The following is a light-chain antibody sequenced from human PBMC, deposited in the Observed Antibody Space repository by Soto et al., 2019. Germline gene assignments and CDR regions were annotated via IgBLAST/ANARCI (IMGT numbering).Light chain of an antibody. CDR1: GSNIGSDT. V-gene: IGLV1-44*01. CDR3: ATGAV. Sequence: QSALTQPPSASGTPGQRVTISCSGSGSNIGSDTVNWYQQFPGTAPKLLIYSDNQRPSGVPDRFSGSRSGTSASLAIRGLQSEDEAIYYCATGAVFGGGTTLTVL. CDR2: SDN. J-gene: IGLJ3*02.